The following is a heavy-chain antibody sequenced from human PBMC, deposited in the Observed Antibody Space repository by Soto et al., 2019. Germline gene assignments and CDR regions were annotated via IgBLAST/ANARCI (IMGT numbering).Heavy chain of an antibody. J-gene: IGHJ6*02. CDR1: GYTFTSYY. CDR3: ARDLVLRFLEWFPEFYGMDV. Sequence: ASVKVSCKASGYTFTSYYMHWVRQAPGQGLEWMGIINPSGGSTSYAQKFQGRVTMTRDTSTSTVYMELSSLRSEDTAVYYCARDLVLRFLEWFPEFYGMDVWGPGTTVTVS. V-gene: IGHV1-46*01. D-gene: IGHD3-3*01. CDR2: INPSGGST.